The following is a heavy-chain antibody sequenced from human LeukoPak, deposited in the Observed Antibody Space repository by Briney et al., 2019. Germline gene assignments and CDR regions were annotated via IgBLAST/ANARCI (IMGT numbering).Heavy chain of an antibody. Sequence: SVKVSCKASGGTFSSYAISWVRQAPGQGLEWMGRIIPIFGTANYAQKFQGRVTITTDESTSTAYMELSSLRSEDTAVYYRARERNYYYYMDVWGKGTTVTVSS. CDR1: GGTFSSYA. V-gene: IGHV1-69*05. CDR2: IIPIFGTA. J-gene: IGHJ6*03. CDR3: ARERNYYYYMDV.